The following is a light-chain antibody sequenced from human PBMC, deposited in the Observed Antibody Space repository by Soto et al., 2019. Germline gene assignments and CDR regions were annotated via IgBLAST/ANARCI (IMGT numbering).Light chain of an antibody. CDR3: QQYNTWTSIT. CDR1: QSVSRK. J-gene: IGKJ5*01. Sequence: EIVMTQSPVTLSLSPGESATLSCRDSQSVSRKLVWYQQKPGQAPRLLIYDTYTRATGIPARFSGSGSGTEFTLTISSLQSEDFAVYYCQQYNTWTSITCGQGTRLEIK. V-gene: IGKV3-15*01. CDR2: DTY.